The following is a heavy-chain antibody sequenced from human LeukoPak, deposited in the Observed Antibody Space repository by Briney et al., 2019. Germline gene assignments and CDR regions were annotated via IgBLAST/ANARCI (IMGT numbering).Heavy chain of an antibody. CDR1: GSTFSSYA. CDR3: ATYSSSWYCFDY. Sequence: GGSLRLSCAASGSTFSSYAMSWVRQAPRKGLEWVSAISGIGGSTYYADSVKGRFTISRENSKNTLYLQMNSLRAEDTAVYYCATYSSSWYCFDYWGQGTLVTVSS. V-gene: IGHV3-23*01. J-gene: IGHJ4*02. D-gene: IGHD6-13*01. CDR2: ISGIGGST.